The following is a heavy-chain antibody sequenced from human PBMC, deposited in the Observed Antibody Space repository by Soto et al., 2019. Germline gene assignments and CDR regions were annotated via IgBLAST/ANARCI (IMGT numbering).Heavy chain of an antibody. CDR2: INKDGTST. Sequence: EVQLVESGGGLVQPGGSLRLSCADSGFSFSNYWFHWVRQAPGKGLVWVSRINKDGTSTSHADSVKGRFTISRDNAKNMLYLQMSSLRAEDTAVYYCVRGGFERYLHYMHVWGKGTTVAVSS. D-gene: IGHD3-10*01. CDR3: VRGGFERYLHYMHV. J-gene: IGHJ6*03. V-gene: IGHV3-74*01. CDR1: GFSFSNYW.